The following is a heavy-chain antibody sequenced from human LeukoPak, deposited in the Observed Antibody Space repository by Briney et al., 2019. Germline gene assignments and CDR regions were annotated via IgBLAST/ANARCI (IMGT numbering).Heavy chain of an antibody. Sequence: SETLSLTCAVYGGSFSGYYWIWIRQPPGKGLEWIGEINHSGSTNYNPSLKSRVTISVDTSKNQFSLKLSSVTAADTAVYYCARQRRLIDYWGQGTLVTVSS. CDR2: INHSGST. CDR1: GGSFSGYY. CDR3: ARQRRLIDY. V-gene: IGHV4-34*01. J-gene: IGHJ4*02. D-gene: IGHD3-22*01.